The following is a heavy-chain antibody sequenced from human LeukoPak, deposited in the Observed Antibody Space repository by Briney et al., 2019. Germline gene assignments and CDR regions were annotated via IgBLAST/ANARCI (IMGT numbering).Heavy chain of an antibody. V-gene: IGHV1-8*01. CDR3: ARVVVVVAATTFYYYYMDV. Sequence: ASVKVSCKASGYTFTSYDINWVRQATGQGLEWMGWMNPNSGNTGYAQKFQGRVTMTRNTSISTAYMELSSLRSEDTAVYYCARVVVVVAATTFYYYYMDVWGKGTTVTISS. CDR1: GYTFTSYD. D-gene: IGHD2-15*01. CDR2: MNPNSGNT. J-gene: IGHJ6*03.